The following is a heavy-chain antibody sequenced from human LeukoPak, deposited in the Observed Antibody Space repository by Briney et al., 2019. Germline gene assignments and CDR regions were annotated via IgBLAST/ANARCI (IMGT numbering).Heavy chain of an antibody. CDR2: ISGSSSII. J-gene: IGHJ4*02. Sequence: GGSLRLSCEASGFTFSSYSMNWVRQAPGKGLEWVSFISGSSSIIHYADSVKGRFTISRDNAKNSLYLQMNSLRAEDTAVYFCTRQSENYSLDYWGQGTLVTVSS. CDR1: GFTFSSYS. CDR3: TRQSENYSLDY. D-gene: IGHD2-21*01. V-gene: IGHV3-48*04.